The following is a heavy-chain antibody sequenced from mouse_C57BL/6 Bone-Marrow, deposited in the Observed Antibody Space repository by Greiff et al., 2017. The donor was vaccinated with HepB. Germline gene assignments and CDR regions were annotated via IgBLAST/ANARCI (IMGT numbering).Heavy chain of an antibody. J-gene: IGHJ2*01. D-gene: IGHD1-1*01. CDR3: AISTYYYGSSPNFDY. V-gene: IGHV1-81*01. CDR1: GYTFTSYG. Sequence: VQLQQSGAELARPGASVKLSCKASGYTFTSYGISWVKQRTGQGLEWIGEIYPRSGNTYYNEKFKGKATLTADKSSSTAYMELRGLTSEDSAVYYGAISTYYYGSSPNFDYWGQGTTLTVSS. CDR2: IYPRSGNT.